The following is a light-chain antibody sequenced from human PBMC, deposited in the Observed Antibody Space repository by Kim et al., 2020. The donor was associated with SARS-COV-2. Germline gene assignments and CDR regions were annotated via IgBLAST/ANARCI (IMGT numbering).Light chain of an antibody. CDR2: GNS. V-gene: IGLV1-40*01. CDR3: QSYDSSLSGSV. J-gene: IGLJ2*01. Sequence: RATMSSLGSSSKSGAGYEVHWYQPLHGTAPKPLIYGNSNRPSGVPDRFSGSKSGTSASLAITGLQAEDEADYYCQSYDSSLSGSVFGGGTQLTVL. CDR1: SSKSGAGYE.